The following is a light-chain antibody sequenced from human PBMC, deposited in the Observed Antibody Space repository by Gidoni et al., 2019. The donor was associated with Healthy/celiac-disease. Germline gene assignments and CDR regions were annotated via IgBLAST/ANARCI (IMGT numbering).Light chain of an antibody. Sequence: DITLTQSPSSLSASVGDRVTITCRASQSISSYLNWYQQKPGKAPKLLIYAASSLQSGVPSRFSGSGSGTDFTLTISSLQPEDFATYYCQQSYSTPYTFGQGTKLEIK. CDR2: AAS. CDR1: QSISSY. J-gene: IGKJ2*01. V-gene: IGKV1-39*01. CDR3: QQSYSTPYT.